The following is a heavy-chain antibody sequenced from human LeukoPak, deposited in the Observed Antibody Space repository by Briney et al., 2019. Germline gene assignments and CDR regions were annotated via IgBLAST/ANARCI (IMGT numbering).Heavy chain of an antibody. CDR1: GGSISSGGYY. J-gene: IGHJ4*02. CDR2: IYYSGST. D-gene: IGHD1-26*01. CDR3: ARNIVGPRQVDY. Sequence: EPSKTLSLTCTVSGGSISSGGYYWSWIRQHPGKGLEWIGYIYYSGSTYYNPSLKSRVTISVDTSKNQFSLKLSSVTAADTAIYYCARNIVGPRQVDYWGQGTLVTVSS. V-gene: IGHV4-31*03.